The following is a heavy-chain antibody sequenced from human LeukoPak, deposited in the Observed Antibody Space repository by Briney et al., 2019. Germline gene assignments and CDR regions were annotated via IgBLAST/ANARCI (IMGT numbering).Heavy chain of an antibody. Sequence: GGSLRLSCAASGFTFSSYWMSWVRQAPGKGLEWVANIKQDGSEKYYVDSVKGRFTISRDNAKNSLYLQMNSLRAEDTAVYYCASGYDSSGYYPGHWLTPGSSDYWGQGTLVTVSS. CDR2: IKQDGSEK. V-gene: IGHV3-7*01. J-gene: IGHJ4*02. D-gene: IGHD3-22*01. CDR3: ASGYDSSGYYPGHWLTPGSSDY. CDR1: GFTFSSYW.